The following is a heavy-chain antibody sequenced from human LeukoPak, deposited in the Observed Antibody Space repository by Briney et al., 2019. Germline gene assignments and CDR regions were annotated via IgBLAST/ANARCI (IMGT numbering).Heavy chain of an antibody. V-gene: IGHV1-69*13. Sequence: GASVKFSCKASGGTFSSHPFTWVRQAPGQGLEWMGEITPIFGTANYAQRFQGRVTITADESTSTVYMELSSLRSDDTALYYCARNSRVASTSGLNYWGQGTLVTVSS. CDR2: ITPIFGTA. J-gene: IGHJ4*02. D-gene: IGHD4-23*01. CDR1: GGTFSSHP. CDR3: ARNSRVASTSGLNY.